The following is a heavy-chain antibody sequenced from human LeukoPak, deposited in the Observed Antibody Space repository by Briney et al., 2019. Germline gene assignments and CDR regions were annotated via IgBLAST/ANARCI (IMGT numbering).Heavy chain of an antibody. Sequence: PGGSLRLSCTASGLTFSTSGFNWVRQAPGKGLEWVASIGPTGSDRYHADSIKGRFTISRDNANNFLYLQKNSLRAEDTAVYYCATETNGRHYDYWGQGTLPTVSS. V-gene: IGHV3-21*06. CDR3: ATETNGRHYDY. CDR2: IGPTGSDR. D-gene: IGHD1-14*01. CDR1: GLTFSTSG. J-gene: IGHJ4*02.